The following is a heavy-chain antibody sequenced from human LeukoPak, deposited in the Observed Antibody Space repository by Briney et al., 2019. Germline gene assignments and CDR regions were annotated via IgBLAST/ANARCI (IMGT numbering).Heavy chain of an antibody. V-gene: IGHV3-48*01. D-gene: IGHD3-22*01. Sequence: GGSLRLSCAASGFTFSTYSMNWVRQAPGKGLEWVSYISSSSSTIYYADAVKGRFTISRDNAKNSLYLQMNSLRAEDTALYYCARGSTYYDSSGQVPFDYWGQGTLVTVSS. CDR1: GFTFSTYS. CDR3: ARGSTYYDSSGQVPFDY. CDR2: ISSSSSTI. J-gene: IGHJ4*02.